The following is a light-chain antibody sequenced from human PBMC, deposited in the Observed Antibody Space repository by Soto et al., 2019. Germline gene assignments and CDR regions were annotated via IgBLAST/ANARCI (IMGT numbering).Light chain of an antibody. CDR2: SNN. CDR3: SSYTSSSTV. J-gene: IGLJ1*01. Sequence: QSVLTQPPSASGTPGQRVTISCSGGSSNIGSNTVNWYQQLPGTAPKLLIYSNNQRPSGVSNRFSGSKSGNTASLTISGLQAEDEADYYCSSYTSSSTVFGTGTKLTVL. V-gene: IGLV1-44*01. CDR1: SSNIGSNT.